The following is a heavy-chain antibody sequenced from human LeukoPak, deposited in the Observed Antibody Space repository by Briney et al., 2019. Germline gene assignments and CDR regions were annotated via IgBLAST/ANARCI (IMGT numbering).Heavy chain of an antibody. J-gene: IGHJ5*02. CDR1: GGSFSGYY. Sequence: SETLSLTCAVYGGSFSGYYWSWIRQPPGKGLEWIGEINHSGSTNYNPSLKSRVTISVETSKNQFSLKLSSVTAADTAVHYCARVQGRIAARPKNWFDPWGQGTLVTVSS. D-gene: IGHD6-6*01. CDR2: INHSGST. CDR3: ARVQGRIAARPKNWFDP. V-gene: IGHV4-34*01.